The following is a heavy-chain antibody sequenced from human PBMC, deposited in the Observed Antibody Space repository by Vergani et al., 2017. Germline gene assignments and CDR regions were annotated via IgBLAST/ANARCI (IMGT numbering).Heavy chain of an antibody. CDR2: IRSKAYGGTK. CDR1: GFTFGDYA. D-gene: IGHD6-13*01. Sequence: EVQLVESGGGLVQPGRSLRLSCTASGFTFGDYAMSWFRQAPGKGLEWVGFIRSKAYGGTKEYAASVKGRFTISRDDSKSIAYLQMHSLKTEDPAVYYWTRYTQSSSGYCVIEYFDYWGQGTLVTVSS. CDR3: TRYTQSSSGYCVIEYFDY. J-gene: IGHJ4*02. V-gene: IGHV3-49*03.